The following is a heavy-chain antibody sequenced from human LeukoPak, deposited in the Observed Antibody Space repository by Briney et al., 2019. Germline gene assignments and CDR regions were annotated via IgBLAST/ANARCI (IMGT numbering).Heavy chain of an antibody. J-gene: IGHJ5*02. Sequence: SQTLSLTCTVSGGSISSGGYYWSWIRQHPGKGLEWIGYIYYSGSTYYNPSLESRVTMSIDTSKNQFSLKLNSVTAADSAMYYCAKSRASAGAQWFDPWGQGTLVAVSS. V-gene: IGHV4-31*03. CDR3: AKSRASAGAQWFDP. CDR1: GGSISSGGYY. D-gene: IGHD6-13*01. CDR2: IYYSGST.